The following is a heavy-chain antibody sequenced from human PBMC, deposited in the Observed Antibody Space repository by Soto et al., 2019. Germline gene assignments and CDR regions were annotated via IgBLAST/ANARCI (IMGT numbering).Heavy chain of an antibody. CDR1: GGSISSGDYY. D-gene: IGHD3-22*01. CDR3: ARDQLYYYDSSGYDP. CDR2: IYYSGST. Sequence: ASETLSLTCTVSGGSISSGDYYWSWIRQPPGKGLEWIGYIYYSGSTYYNPSLKSRVTISVDTSKNQFSLKLSSVTAADTAVYYCARDQLYYYDSSGYDPWGQGTLVTVSS. J-gene: IGHJ5*02. V-gene: IGHV4-30-4*01.